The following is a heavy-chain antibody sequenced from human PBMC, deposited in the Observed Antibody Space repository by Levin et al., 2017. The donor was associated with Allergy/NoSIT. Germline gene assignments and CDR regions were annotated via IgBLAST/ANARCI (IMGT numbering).Heavy chain of an antibody. Sequence: GGSLRLSCAASGFTFSSYAMSWVRQAPGKGLEWVSAISGSGGSTYYADSVKGRFTISRDNSKNTLYLQMNSLRAEDTAVYYCAKDLLYCGGDCYSLPPFDYWGQGTLVTVSS. J-gene: IGHJ4*02. D-gene: IGHD2-21*02. CDR2: ISGSGGST. V-gene: IGHV3-23*01. CDR3: AKDLLYCGGDCYSLPPFDY. CDR1: GFTFSSYA.